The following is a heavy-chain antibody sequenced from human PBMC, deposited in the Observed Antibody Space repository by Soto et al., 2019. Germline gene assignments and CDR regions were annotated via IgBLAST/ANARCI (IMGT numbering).Heavy chain of an antibody. J-gene: IGHJ4*02. D-gene: IGHD3-16*02. CDR1: GYTFTIYG. Sequence: APVKVSCTASGYTFTIYGISWVRQAHRQGLELMGWISAYNGNTNYAQKLQGRVTMTTDTSTSTAYMELRSLRSDDTAVYYCARVRYYDYVWGSYRYHHFDYWGQGTLVTV. V-gene: IGHV1-18*01. CDR2: ISAYNGNT. CDR3: ARVRYYDYVWGSYRYHHFDY.